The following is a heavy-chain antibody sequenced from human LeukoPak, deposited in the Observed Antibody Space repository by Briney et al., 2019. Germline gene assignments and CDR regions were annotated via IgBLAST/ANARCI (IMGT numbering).Heavy chain of an antibody. J-gene: IGHJ4*02. Sequence: GGSLRLSCAASDFTVSSNSMSWVRQAPGKGLEWVSVTYSSGSTHYADSVKDRFTISRDSSKNTLYLQMNSLRAEDTAVYYCATESYGGAWGQGTLVTVSS. CDR3: ATESYGGA. D-gene: IGHD1-26*01. CDR2: TYSSGST. CDR1: DFTVSSNS. V-gene: IGHV3-53*01.